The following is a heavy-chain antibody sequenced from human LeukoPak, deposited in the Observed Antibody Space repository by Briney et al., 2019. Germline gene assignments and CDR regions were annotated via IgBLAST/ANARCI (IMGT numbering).Heavy chain of an antibody. CDR3: ARVAVSGPTGWFDS. CDR1: GFALKSYS. Sequence: PGVSLRLSCAGSGFALKSYSLTWVRQAPGKGLEWVSSISSTSAYIHYADSVKGRFTISRDNVDNVVYLEMNSLGAEDTATYYCARVAVSGPTGWFDSWGQGTLVIVSS. J-gene: IGHJ5*01. V-gene: IGHV3-21*01. D-gene: IGHD2-8*02. CDR2: ISSTSAYI.